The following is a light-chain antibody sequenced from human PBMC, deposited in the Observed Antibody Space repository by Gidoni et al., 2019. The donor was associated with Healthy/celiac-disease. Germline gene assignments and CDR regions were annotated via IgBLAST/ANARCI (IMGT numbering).Light chain of an antibody. CDR3: QQSGISPWT. J-gene: IGKJ1*01. CDR2: GAS. V-gene: IGKV3-20*01. Sequence: EIVLTQSPGTLSLSPGERATLSCRASQSVSSSYLAWYQQKPGQAPRLLIYGASSRATGIPDRFSGIGFWTDFTLTISRLEPEDFAVYYCQQSGISPWTCGQGTKVEIK. CDR1: QSVSSSY.